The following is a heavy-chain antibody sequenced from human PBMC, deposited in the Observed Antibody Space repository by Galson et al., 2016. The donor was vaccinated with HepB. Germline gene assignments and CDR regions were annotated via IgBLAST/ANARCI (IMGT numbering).Heavy chain of an antibody. D-gene: IGHD5-24*01. J-gene: IGHJ4*02. Sequence: SLRLSCAGSGFTFDDYAMHWVRQAPGKGLEWVSGISWDSGTKDYADSVKGRFAISRDNAKSSLYLQMNSPRAEDTALYYCAKVGDGYNVYYFDYWGPGTLVTVSS. V-gene: IGHV3-9*01. CDR3: AKVGDGYNVYYFDY. CDR1: GFTFDDYA. CDR2: ISWDSGTK.